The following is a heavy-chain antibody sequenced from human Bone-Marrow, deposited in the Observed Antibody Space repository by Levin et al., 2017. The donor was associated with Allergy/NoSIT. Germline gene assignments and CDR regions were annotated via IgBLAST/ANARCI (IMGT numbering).Heavy chain of an antibody. CDR2: IGSSISTI. D-gene: IGHD4-23*01. CDR3: ATTVGSANVFDY. V-gene: IGHV3-48*01. J-gene: IGHJ4*02. Sequence: PGVSLKISCAASGFSFNLYNMNWVRQAPGKGLEWVSFIGSSISTIHYADSVKGRFTISRDNAKSSLFLQMNSLRVEDTAVYYCATTVGSANVFDYWGQGTLVTVSP. CDR1: GFSFNLYN.